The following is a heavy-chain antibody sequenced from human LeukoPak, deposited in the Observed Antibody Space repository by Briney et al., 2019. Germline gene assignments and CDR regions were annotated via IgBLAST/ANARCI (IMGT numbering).Heavy chain of an antibody. Sequence: HPGGSLRLSCAAAGVTFSKFAMHWVRQAPGKGLEWLAVVSYDGSYKYYADSVKGRFTISRDNSKSTLYLQMNSLRAEDTAVYYCARSLSSRFSGPRRPYYFDYWGRGTLVTVSS. J-gene: IGHJ4*02. CDR1: GVTFSKFA. D-gene: IGHD3-16*02. CDR2: VSYDGSYK. V-gene: IGHV3-30*04. CDR3: ARSLSSRFSGPRRPYYFDY.